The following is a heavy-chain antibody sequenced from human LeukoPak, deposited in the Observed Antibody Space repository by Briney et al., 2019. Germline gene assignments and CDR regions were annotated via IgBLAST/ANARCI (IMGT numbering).Heavy chain of an antibody. J-gene: IGHJ4*02. CDR3: ARAPPKYFDS. V-gene: IGHV3-30*03. CDR1: GFTFSSYG. CDR2: ISDDRDNR. Sequence: GGSLRLSCAASGFTFSSYGMHWVRQAPGKGLEWVAVISDDRDNRDYSDTVRGRFTISRDNSKNTVYLQMNSLRGEDTAVYYCARAPPKYFDSWGQGTLVTVSS.